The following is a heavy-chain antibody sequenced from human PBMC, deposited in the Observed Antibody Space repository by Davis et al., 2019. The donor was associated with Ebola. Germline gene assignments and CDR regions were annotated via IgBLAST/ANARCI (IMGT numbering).Heavy chain of an antibody. J-gene: IGHJ6*02. CDR1: GGSFSGYY. CDR2: IHHSGST. CDR3: ARLIIRYYYYGMDV. Sequence: SETLSLTYAVYGGSFSGYYWSWIRQPPGKGLEWIGEIHHSGSTNYNPSLKSRVTISVDTSKNQFTLKLSSVTAAETAVYYCARLIIRYYYYGMDVWGQGTTVTVSS. D-gene: IGHD3-3*01. V-gene: IGHV4-34*01.